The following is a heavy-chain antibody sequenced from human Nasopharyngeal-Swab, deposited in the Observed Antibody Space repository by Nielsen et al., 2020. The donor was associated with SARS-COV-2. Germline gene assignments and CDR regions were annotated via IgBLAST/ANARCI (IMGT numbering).Heavy chain of an antibody. V-gene: IGHV3-53*01. Sequence: GGSLRLSCAASGFTFSWHWMHWVRQAPGKGLEWVSVIYSGGTTYYADSVKGRFTISRDNSKNTLYLQMNSLRAEDTAVYYCARALEYSSSSWDYWGQGTLVTVSS. CDR3: ARALEYSSSSWDY. CDR2: IYSGGTT. J-gene: IGHJ4*02. CDR1: GFTFSWHW. D-gene: IGHD6-6*01.